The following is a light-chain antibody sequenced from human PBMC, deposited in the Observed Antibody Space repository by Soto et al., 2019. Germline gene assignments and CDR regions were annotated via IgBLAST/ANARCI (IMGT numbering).Light chain of an antibody. J-gene: IGKJ2*01. CDR2: GAS. V-gene: IGKV3-20*01. Sequence: IVLTQSPGTLSLSPGERATLSCRASQSVSSTYMAWYQQRPGQAPRLLIYGASSRATGIPGRFSGSGSGTDFTLTISRLEPEDFAVYFCQQYGRSPPFTFGQGTKVDIK. CDR3: QQYGRSPPFT. CDR1: QSVSSTY.